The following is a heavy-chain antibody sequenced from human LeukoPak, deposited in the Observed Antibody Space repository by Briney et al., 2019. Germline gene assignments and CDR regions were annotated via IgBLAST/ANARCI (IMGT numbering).Heavy chain of an antibody. J-gene: IGHJ4*02. V-gene: IGHV1-8*01. CDR3: ARGIGYFDWSEPDY. D-gene: IGHD3-9*01. CDR2: MNPNSGNT. CDR1: GYTFTSYD. Sequence: ASVKVSCKASGYTFTSYDINWVRQATGQGLEWMGWMNPNSGNTGYAQKFQGRVTITRNTSISTAYMELSSLRSEDTAVYYCARGIGYFDWSEPDYWGQGTLVTVSS.